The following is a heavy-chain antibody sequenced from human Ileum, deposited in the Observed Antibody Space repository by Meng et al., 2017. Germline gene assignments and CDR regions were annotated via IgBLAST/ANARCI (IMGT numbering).Heavy chain of an antibody. CDR3: AKNGAYCLES. J-gene: IGHJ4*02. Sequence: ESGPGRVKPSGTLSLTCAVSGGSISSGPWWSWVRQPPGKGLQWIGEFHPGSGATYNPSLKARVTISVDTSMQQFSLQLTSVTAADTAVYYCAKNGAYCLESWGQGTLVTVSS. D-gene: IGHD2-21*01. CDR1: GGSISSGPW. V-gene: IGHV4-4*02. CDR2: FHPGSGA.